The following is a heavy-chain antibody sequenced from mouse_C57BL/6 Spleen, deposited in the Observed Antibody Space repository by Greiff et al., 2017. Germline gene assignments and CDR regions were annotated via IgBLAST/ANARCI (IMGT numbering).Heavy chain of an antibody. V-gene: IGHV1-64*01. CDR1: GYTFTSYW. D-gene: IGHD2-1*01. Sequence: QVQLKQPGAELVKPGASVKLSCKASGYTFTSYWMHWVKQRPGQGLEWIGMIHPNSGSTNYNEKFKSKATLTVDKSSSTAYMQLSSLTSEDSAVYYCAREDLIYYGNYGGFDVWGTGTTVTVSS. J-gene: IGHJ1*03. CDR2: IHPNSGST. CDR3: AREDLIYYGNYGGFDV.